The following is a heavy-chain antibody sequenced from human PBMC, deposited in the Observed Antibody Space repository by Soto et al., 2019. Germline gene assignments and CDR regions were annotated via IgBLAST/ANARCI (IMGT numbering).Heavy chain of an antibody. Sequence: GGSLRLSCAASGFTFSSYGMHWVRQAPGKGLEWVAVIWYDGSNKYYADSVKGRFTISRDNSKNTLYLQMNSLRAEDTAVYYCARDRSGSYYSARTPKGIDYWGQGTLVTVS. V-gene: IGHV3-33*01. J-gene: IGHJ4*02. CDR1: GFTFSSYG. D-gene: IGHD3-10*01. CDR3: ARDRSGSYYSARTPKGIDY. CDR2: IWYDGSNK.